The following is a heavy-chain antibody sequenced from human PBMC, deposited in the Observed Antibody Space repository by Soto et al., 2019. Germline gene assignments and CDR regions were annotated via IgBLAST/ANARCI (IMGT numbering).Heavy chain of an antibody. V-gene: IGHV3-23*01. CDR1: GFTFSSYA. J-gene: IGHJ3*02. CDR3: AKDQDIVVVVAATSGAFYI. CDR2: ISGSGGST. D-gene: IGHD2-15*01. Sequence: PGGSLRLSCAASGFTFSSYAMSWVRQAPGKGLEWVSAISGSGGSTYYADSVKGRFTISRDNSKNTLYLQMNSPRAEDTAVYYCAKDQDIVVVVAATSGAFYIWGQGTMVTVSS.